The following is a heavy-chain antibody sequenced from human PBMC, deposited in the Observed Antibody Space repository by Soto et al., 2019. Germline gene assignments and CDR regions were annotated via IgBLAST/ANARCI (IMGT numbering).Heavy chain of an antibody. CDR2: IRSKAYGGTT. Sequence: SLRLSCTASGFTFGDYAMSWFRQAPGKGLEWVGFIRSKAYGGTTEYAASVKGRFTISRDDSKSIAYLQMNSLETEDTAVYYCTRDPYCSSTSCHSDYGMDVWGQGTTVTVSS. D-gene: IGHD2-2*01. V-gene: IGHV3-49*03. J-gene: IGHJ6*02. CDR1: GFTFGDYA. CDR3: TRDPYCSSTSCHSDYGMDV.